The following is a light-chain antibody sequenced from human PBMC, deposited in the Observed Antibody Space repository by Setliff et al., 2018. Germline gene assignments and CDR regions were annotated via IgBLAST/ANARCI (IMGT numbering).Light chain of an antibody. J-gene: IGLJ1*01. Sequence: QSALTQPAAVSGSPGQSIAISCAGTSSDVGGYNYVSWYQQHPGKAPKLIIYDVTKRPSGVSNRFSGSKSGNTASLTISSLQAEDEADYYCSSYSKTAFDVFGSGTKVTVL. CDR1: SSDVGGYNY. V-gene: IGLV2-14*03. CDR2: DVT. CDR3: SSYSKTAFDV.